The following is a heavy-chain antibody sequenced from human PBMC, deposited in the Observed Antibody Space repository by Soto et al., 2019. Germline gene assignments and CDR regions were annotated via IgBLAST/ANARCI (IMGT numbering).Heavy chain of an antibody. Sequence: ASVKGSCKASGGTFSSYAISWVRQSPGQGLEWMGGIIPIFGTANYAQKFQGRVTITADESTSTAYMELSSLRSEDTAVYYCARGTWNDEYYYYYGMDVWGQGTTVTVSS. CDR1: GGTFSSYA. D-gene: IGHD1-1*01. CDR2: IIPIFGTA. J-gene: IGHJ6*02. CDR3: ARGTWNDEYYYYYGMDV. V-gene: IGHV1-69*13.